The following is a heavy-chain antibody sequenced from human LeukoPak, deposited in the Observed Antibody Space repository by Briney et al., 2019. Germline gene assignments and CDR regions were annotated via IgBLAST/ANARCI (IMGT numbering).Heavy chain of an antibody. CDR2: FDPEDGET. CDR1: GYTLTELS. V-gene: IGHV1-24*01. Sequence: SVKVSCKVSGYTLTELSMHWVRQAPGKGLEWMGGFDPEDGETIYAQKFQGRVTMTEDTSTGTAYMELSSLRSEDTAVYYCATGPLADILTGYYRYPHAFDIWGQGTMVTVSS. D-gene: IGHD3-9*01. J-gene: IGHJ3*02. CDR3: ATGPLADILTGYYRYPHAFDI.